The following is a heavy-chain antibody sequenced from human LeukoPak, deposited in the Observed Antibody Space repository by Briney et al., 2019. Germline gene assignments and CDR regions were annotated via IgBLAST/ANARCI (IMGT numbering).Heavy chain of an antibody. V-gene: IGHV7-4-1*02. CDR2: INTNTGNP. Sequence: ASVKVSCKASGYTFISYAMNWVRQAPGQGPEWMGWINTNTGNPTYAQGFTGRFVFSLDTSVSTAYLQISSLKAEDTAVYYCARSNPGSGSYYLDYWGQGTLVTVSS. CDR1: GYTFISYA. CDR3: ARSNPGSGSYYLDY. D-gene: IGHD3-10*01. J-gene: IGHJ4*02.